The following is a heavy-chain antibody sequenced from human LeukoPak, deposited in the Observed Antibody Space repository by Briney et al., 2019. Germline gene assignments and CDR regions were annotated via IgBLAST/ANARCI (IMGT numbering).Heavy chain of an antibody. CDR2: ISGDSTDI. CDR3: ARRGYSDSSGYDY. Sequence: AGTLRLSCATSGFTFKSYAMNWVRQSPGKGLEWVSSISGDSTDIYYADSLMGRSTISRDNAKNSLYLQINSLRAEDTAIYYCARRGYSDSSGYDYWGQGTLVTVSS. J-gene: IGHJ4*02. V-gene: IGHV3-21*01. D-gene: IGHD3-22*01. CDR1: GFTFKSYA.